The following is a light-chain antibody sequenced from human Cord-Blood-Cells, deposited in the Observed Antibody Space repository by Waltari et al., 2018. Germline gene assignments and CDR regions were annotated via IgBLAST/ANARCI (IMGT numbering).Light chain of an antibody. J-gene: IGLJ2*01. V-gene: IGLV6-57*02. CDR1: SGSIASNY. Sequence: NFMLTQPHSVSESPGQTVTISCTGSSGSIASNYVQWYQQRPGSAPTTVIYEDNQRPSGVPERFSGSIDSSSNSASLTISGLKTEDEADYYCQSYDSSNVVFGGGTKLTV. CDR3: QSYDSSNVV. CDR2: EDN.